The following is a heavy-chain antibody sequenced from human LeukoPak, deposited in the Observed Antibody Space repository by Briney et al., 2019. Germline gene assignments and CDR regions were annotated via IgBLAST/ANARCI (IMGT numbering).Heavy chain of an antibody. D-gene: IGHD3-3*01. J-gene: IGHJ5*02. V-gene: IGHV1-8*01. CDR2: MNPNSGNT. CDR1: GYTFTSYD. Sequence: ASVKVSCKASGYTFTSYDINWVRQAPGQGLEWMGWMNPNSGNTVYAQKFQGRVTMTRNTSISTAYMELSSLRSEDTAVYYCASSSKYYDFWSGYSGGMDWFDPWGQGTLVTVSS. CDR3: ASSSKYYDFWSGYSGGMDWFDP.